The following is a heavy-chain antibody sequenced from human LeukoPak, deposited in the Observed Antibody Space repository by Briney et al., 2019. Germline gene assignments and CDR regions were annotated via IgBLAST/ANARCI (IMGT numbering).Heavy chain of an antibody. Sequence: SVKVPCKASGGTFSSYAISWVRQAPGQGLEWMGGIIPIFGTANYAQKFQGRVTITADESTSTAYMELSSLRSEDTAVYYCARDGAARRGFDYWGQGTLVTVSS. CDR3: ARDGAARRGFDY. V-gene: IGHV1-69*13. CDR2: IIPIFGTA. CDR1: GGTFSSYA. J-gene: IGHJ4*02. D-gene: IGHD6-6*01.